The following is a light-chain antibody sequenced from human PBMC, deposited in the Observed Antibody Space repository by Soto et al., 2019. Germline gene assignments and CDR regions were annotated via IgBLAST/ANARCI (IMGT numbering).Light chain of an antibody. CDR3: QKYDNWPLT. CDR1: QNIYSS. V-gene: IGKV3-15*01. J-gene: IGKJ4*01. CDR2: RAS. Sequence: IGLTRSPASXSVLPGKRAPSACGVSQNIYSSIDWYQQRPGKAXRXXXYRASNRQTGVQARFSGSGSGTEFTLNISSVQSEDFAVYSCQKYDNWPLTVGRGTKV.